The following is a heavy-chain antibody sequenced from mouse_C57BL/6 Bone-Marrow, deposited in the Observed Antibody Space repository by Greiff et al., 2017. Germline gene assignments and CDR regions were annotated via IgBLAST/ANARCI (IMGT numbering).Heavy chain of an antibody. V-gene: IGHV1-19*01. CDR3: ARGWLPLD. Sequence: EVQLQQSGPVLVKPGASVKMSCKASGYTFTDYYMNWVKQSHGKSLEWIGVINPYNGGTSYNQQFKGKATLTVDKSSSTAYMELNSLTSEDSAGYYCARGWLPLDWGKGTTLTVSS. CDR1: GYTFTDYY. D-gene: IGHD2-3*01. CDR2: INPYNGGT. J-gene: IGHJ2*01.